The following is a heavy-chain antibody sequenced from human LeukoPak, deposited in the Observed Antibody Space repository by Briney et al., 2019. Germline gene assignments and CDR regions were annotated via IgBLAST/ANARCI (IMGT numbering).Heavy chain of an antibody. Sequence: GGSLRLSCAASGFTFSSHGMSWVRQAPGKGLEWVSYISSSGSTIYYADSVKGRFTISRDNAKNSLYLQMNSLRAEDTAVYYCAELGITMIGGVWGKGTTVTISS. J-gene: IGHJ6*04. D-gene: IGHD3-10*02. CDR3: AELGITMIGGV. CDR1: GFTFSSHG. V-gene: IGHV3-48*04. CDR2: ISSSGSTI.